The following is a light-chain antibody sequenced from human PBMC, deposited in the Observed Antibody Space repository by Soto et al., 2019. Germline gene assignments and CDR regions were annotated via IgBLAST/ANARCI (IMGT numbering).Light chain of an antibody. Sequence: QSVLTQSPSASGTPGQTVTISCSGSRSNIGSNYVSWYQQLPGTAPKLLIYKNNQRPSGVPDRFSGSKSGTSASLAISGLRSEDEAEYYCAGWDGSLSSSYVFGSGTKVTVL. J-gene: IGLJ1*01. CDR3: AGWDGSLSSSYV. V-gene: IGLV1-47*01. CDR1: RSNIGSNY. CDR2: KNN.